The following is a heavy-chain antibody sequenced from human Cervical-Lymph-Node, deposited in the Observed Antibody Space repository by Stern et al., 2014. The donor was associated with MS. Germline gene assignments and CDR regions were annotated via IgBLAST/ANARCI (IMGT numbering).Heavy chain of an antibody. CDR1: GYTFTSDD. V-gene: IGHV1-8*01. CDR3: TKAWDS. CDR2: MNHDSCDT. J-gene: IGHJ4*02. Sequence: VKLVQYGAVVKKPGASVKVSCKTSGYTFTSDDINWVRQASGQGLEWMGLMNHDSCDTVYAQKFHGRLNITRDTSISTAYMELTTLRSEDTAVYYCTKAWDSWGQGTLVIVSS.